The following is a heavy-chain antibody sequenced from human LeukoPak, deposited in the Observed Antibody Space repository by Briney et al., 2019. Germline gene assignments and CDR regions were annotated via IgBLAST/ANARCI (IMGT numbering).Heavy chain of an antibody. CDR3: AGRGHRYSRD. CDR1: GDAVSSGY. V-gene: IGHV4-4*09. CDR2: IQDTGIT. Sequence: SETLSLICNVPGDAVSSGYWSWIRQSPGQALEWIGFIQDTGITDYNPSLKSRLLMSLDTYKNQFSLNLRSVTAADTAVYYCAGRGHRYSRDWGQGILVTISS. J-gene: IGHJ1*01. D-gene: IGHD2-15*01.